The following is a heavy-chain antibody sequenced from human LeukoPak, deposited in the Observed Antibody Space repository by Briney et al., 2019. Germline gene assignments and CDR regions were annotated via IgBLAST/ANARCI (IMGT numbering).Heavy chain of an antibody. CDR3: ARGFLSYYDSGGFDY. CDR2: IYSGGST. CDR1: GFTVSSNY. V-gene: IGHV3-66*01. J-gene: IGHJ4*02. Sequence: GGSLRLSCAASGFTVSSNYMSWVRQAPGKGLEWVSVIYSGGSTYYAESVKGSFTISKDNSKNTLYLQMSSLRAEDTAVYYCARGFLSYYDSGGFDYWGQGALATVSS. D-gene: IGHD3-22*01.